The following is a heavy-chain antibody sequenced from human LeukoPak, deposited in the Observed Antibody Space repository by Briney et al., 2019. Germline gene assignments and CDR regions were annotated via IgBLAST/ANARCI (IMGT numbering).Heavy chain of an antibody. J-gene: IGHJ4*02. CDR2: INNSGST. CDR3: ARRGGRTYYYDTTGYYYFDY. Sequence: SETLSLTCAVYAGSFSGYSWSWIRQPPGKGLEWIGEINNSGSTNYNPSLKSRVTISVDMSKNQFSLKMSSVTDEDTAVYYCARRGGRTYYYDTTGYYYFDYWGQGTLVTVSS. D-gene: IGHD3-22*01. V-gene: IGHV4-34*01. CDR1: AGSFSGYS.